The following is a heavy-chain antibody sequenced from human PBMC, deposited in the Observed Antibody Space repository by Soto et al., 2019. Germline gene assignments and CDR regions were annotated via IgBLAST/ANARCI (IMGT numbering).Heavy chain of an antibody. CDR3: ARGPAKFDP. CDR2: INPMLGVA. D-gene: IGHD2-2*01. Sequence: SVKVSCKASGGSFSSLVISWLRQAPGQGPEWMGGINPMLGVANFAQKFQDRVTITADESTTTAYMELSSLRSEDTAVYYCARGPAKFDPWGQGTLVTVYS. J-gene: IGHJ5*02. CDR1: GGSFSSLV. V-gene: IGHV1-69*10.